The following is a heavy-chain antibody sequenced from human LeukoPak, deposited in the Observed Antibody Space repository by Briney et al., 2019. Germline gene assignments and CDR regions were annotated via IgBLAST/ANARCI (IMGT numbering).Heavy chain of an antibody. CDR2: IKQDGSEK. CDR1: GFTFSSYW. J-gene: IGHJ6*02. D-gene: IGHD2-2*01. Sequence: GGSLRLSCAASGFTFSSYWMSWVRQAPGKGLEWVANIKQDGSEKYYVDSVKGRFTISRDNAKNSLYLQMNSLRAEDTAVYYCARGLIPAAYYYGMDVWGQGTTVTVSS. CDR3: ARGLIPAAYYYGMDV. V-gene: IGHV3-7*04.